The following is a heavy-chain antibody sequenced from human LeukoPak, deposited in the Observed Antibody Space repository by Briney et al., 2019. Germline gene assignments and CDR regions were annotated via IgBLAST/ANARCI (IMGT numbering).Heavy chain of an antibody. Sequence: GGSLRLSCAASGFTFPDAWIHWVRQAPGKGLEWVGRIKNRNRGRTTDYAAPVKGRFTISSDDSRDTLYLQMNSLKTEDTAVYYCVTDGGQLPYYFTYWGQGTLVTVSS. J-gene: IGHJ1*01. CDR1: GFTFPDAW. D-gene: IGHD3-3*01. CDR3: VTDGGQLPYYFTY. V-gene: IGHV3-15*01. CDR2: IKNRNRGRTT.